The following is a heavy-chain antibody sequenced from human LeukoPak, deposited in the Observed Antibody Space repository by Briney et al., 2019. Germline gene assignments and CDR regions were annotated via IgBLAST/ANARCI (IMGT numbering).Heavy chain of an antibody. D-gene: IGHD6-6*01. J-gene: IGHJ6*03. CDR2: ISAYNGNT. CDR1: GYTFTSYG. Sequence: ASVKVSCKASGYTFTSYGITWVRQAPGQGLEWMGWISAYNGNTNYARKLQGRVTMTTDTSTSTAYMELRSLRSDDTAVYYCARDQAHPPYYYYYMDVWGKGTTVTVSS. V-gene: IGHV1-18*01. CDR3: ARDQAHPPYYYYYMDV.